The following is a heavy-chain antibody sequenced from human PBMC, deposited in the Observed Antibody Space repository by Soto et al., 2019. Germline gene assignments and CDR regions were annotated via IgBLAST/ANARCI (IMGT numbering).Heavy chain of an antibody. CDR3: ARTVVGYCSSTSCYSYYYYMDV. J-gene: IGHJ6*03. D-gene: IGHD2-2*01. Sequence: SETLSLTCAVYGGSFSGYYWSWIRQPPGKGLEWIGEINHSGSTNYNPSLKSRVTISVDTSKNQFSLKLSSVTAADTAVYYCARTVVGYCSSTSCYSYYYYMDVWGKGTTVTVSS. V-gene: IGHV4-34*01. CDR1: GGSFSGYY. CDR2: INHSGST.